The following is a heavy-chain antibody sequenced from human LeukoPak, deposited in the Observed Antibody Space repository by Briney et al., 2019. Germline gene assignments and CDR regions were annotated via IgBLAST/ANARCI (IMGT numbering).Heavy chain of an antibody. CDR2: IRYDGSNK. CDR1: GFTFGSYG. D-gene: IGHD6-13*01. J-gene: IGHJ4*02. V-gene: IGHV3-30*02. Sequence: GGSLVLSCAASGFTFGSYGMHWVRQAPGKGLEWVAFIRYDGSNKYYADSVKGRFTISRDNSKNTLYLQMNSLRAEDMAVYYCARGAAAGTSVGGNFDYWGQGTLVTVSS. CDR3: ARGAAAGTSVGGNFDY.